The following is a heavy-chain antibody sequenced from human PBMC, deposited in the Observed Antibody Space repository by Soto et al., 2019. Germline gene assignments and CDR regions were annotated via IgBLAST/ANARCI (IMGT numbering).Heavy chain of an antibody. Sequence: QVHLVQSGAEVKKPGASMKVSCKASGYTFTSYGITWVRQAPGQGLEWMGWISAYNGNTNYAQKLQGRVTMTTDTSTSTAYMELRNLRSDDTDVYYCARDYSSGWQKGAFDIWGQGTMVTVSS. CDR2: ISAYNGNT. CDR3: ARDYSSGWQKGAFDI. J-gene: IGHJ3*02. D-gene: IGHD6-19*01. V-gene: IGHV1-18*01. CDR1: GYTFTSYG.